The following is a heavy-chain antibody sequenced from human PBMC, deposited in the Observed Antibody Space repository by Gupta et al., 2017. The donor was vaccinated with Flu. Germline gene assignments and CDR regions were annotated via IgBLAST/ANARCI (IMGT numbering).Heavy chain of an antibody. D-gene: IGHD3-9*01. CDR3: ARNARGLRYFDWLKYYYYGMDV. Sequence: EVQLLESGGGLVQPGGSLRLSCAASGFTFSSYAMSWVRQAPGKGLEWVSAISGSGGSTYYADSVKGRFTISRDNSKNTLYLQMNSLRAEDTAVYYCARNARGLRYFDWLKYYYYGMDVWGQGTTVTVSS. V-gene: IGHV3-23*01. CDR1: GFTFSSYA. J-gene: IGHJ6*02. CDR2: ISGSGGST.